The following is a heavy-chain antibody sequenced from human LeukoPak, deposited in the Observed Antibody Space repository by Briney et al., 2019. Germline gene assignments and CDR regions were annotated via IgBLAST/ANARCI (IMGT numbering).Heavy chain of an antibody. CDR1: GYTFTSYG. CDR2: INPNSGGT. Sequence: ASVKASCKASGYTFTSYGISWVRQAPGQGLEWMGWINPNSGGTNYAQKFQGRVTMTRDTSISTAYMELSRLRSDDTAVYYCARDSEGSRGDFDYWGQGTLVTVSS. V-gene: IGHV1-2*02. J-gene: IGHJ4*02. CDR3: ARDSEGSRGDFDY. D-gene: IGHD6-13*01.